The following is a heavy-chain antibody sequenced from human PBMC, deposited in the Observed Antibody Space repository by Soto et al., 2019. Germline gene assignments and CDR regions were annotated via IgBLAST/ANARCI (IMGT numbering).Heavy chain of an antibody. V-gene: IGHV1-3*01. CDR2: INAGDGNT. Sequence: ASVKVSCKASGYTFINFAIHWVRQAPGQRLEWMGWINAGDGNTRYSQTFQDRVTITRDTSANTAFLELSSLRSEDTAIYYCAKDTGPYGSNWFDPWGQGTLVTVSS. D-gene: IGHD2-15*01. CDR1: GYTFINFA. J-gene: IGHJ5*02. CDR3: AKDTGPYGSNWFDP.